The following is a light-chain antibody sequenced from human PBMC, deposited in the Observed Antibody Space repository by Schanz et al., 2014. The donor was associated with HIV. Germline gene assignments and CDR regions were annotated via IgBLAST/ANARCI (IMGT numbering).Light chain of an antibody. J-gene: IGKJ4*02. V-gene: IGKV3-20*01. CDR2: GAS. CDR1: QTVSSSS. CDR3: HHYGDSRGT. Sequence: EIVLTQSPDTLSLSPGERATLSCRASQTVSSSSLAWYQQKPGQSPRLLIYGASTRATGIPDRFSGSGSGTDFTLTISRLEPDDFAVYYCHHYGDSRGTFGGGTEVDIK.